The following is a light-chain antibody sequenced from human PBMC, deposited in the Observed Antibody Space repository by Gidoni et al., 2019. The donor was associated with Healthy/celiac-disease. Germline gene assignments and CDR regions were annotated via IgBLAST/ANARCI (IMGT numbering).Light chain of an antibody. CDR2: AAS. V-gene: IGKV1-39*01. J-gene: IGKJ3*01. Sequence: DIQMTQSPSSLSASVGDRVTIPCRASQSISSYLNWYQQKPGKAPKLLIYAASRLQSGVPSRFSGSGSGTDFTLTISSLQPEDFATYYCQQSYSTPLFTFGPGTKVDIK. CDR1: QSISSY. CDR3: QQSYSTPLFT.